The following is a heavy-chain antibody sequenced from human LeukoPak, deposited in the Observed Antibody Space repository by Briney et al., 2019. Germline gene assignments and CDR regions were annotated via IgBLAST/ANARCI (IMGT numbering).Heavy chain of an antibody. CDR1: GFTVSSNS. J-gene: IGHJ4*02. V-gene: IGHV3-53*01. Sequence: GGSLRLSCKVSGFTVSSNSWSWVRQAPGKGLEWVSFISSGGNTDHSDSVKGRFTISRDNSKNTLYLQMDSLRAEDTAIYYCARRAGEYSHPYDYWGQGTLVTVSS. D-gene: IGHD2-15*01. CDR2: ISSGGNT. CDR3: ARRAGEYSHPYDY.